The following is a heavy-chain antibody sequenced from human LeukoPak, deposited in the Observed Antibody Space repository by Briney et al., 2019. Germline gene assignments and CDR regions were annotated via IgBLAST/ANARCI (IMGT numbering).Heavy chain of an antibody. CDR2: INHSGST. J-gene: IGHJ4*02. CDR3: VRRMVAAGHYAYDY. Sequence: PSETLSLTCAVYGGSFSGYYWSWIRQPPGKGLEWIGEINHSGSTNYNPSLKSRVTISVDTSKNQFSLKLSSVTAADTAVYYCVRRMVAAGHYAYDYWGQGTLVTVSS. V-gene: IGHV4-34*01. D-gene: IGHD6-13*01. CDR1: GGSFSGYY.